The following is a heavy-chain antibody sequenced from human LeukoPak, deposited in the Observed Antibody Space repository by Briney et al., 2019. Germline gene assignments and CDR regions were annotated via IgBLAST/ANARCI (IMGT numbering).Heavy chain of an antibody. CDR1: GFTFDDYG. Sequence: GGSLRLSCAASGFTFDDYGMSWVRQAPGKGLEWVSSISSSSSYIYYADSVKGRFTISRDNAKNSLYLQMNSLRAEDTAVYYCARETPDGYDYWGQGTLVTVSS. V-gene: IGHV3-21*01. J-gene: IGHJ4*02. CDR3: ARETPDGYDY. D-gene: IGHD5-24*01. CDR2: ISSSSSYI.